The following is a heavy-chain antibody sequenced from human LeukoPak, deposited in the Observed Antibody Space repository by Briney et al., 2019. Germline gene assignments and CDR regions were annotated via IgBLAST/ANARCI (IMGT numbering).Heavy chain of an antibody. D-gene: IGHD6-13*01. CDR2: ISCSSSNI. CDR3: ARDSGSSWYAAFDI. Sequence: GVSLRLSCAVSGFPCSSYSMNGVRRAPGGGVEWVSYISCSSSNIYYADSVKGRFTISRDNAKNSLYLQMNSLRAEDTAVYYCARDSGSSWYAAFDIWGQGTMVTVSS. V-gene: IGHV3-48*01. CDR1: GFPCSSYS. J-gene: IGHJ3*02.